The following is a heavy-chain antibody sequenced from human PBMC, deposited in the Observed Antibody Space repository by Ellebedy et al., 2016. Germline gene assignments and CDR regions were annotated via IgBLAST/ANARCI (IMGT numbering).Heavy chain of an antibody. J-gene: IGHJ5*02. D-gene: IGHD1-26*01. CDR3: ARDYDGWGATGEVDWFDP. Sequence: ASVKVSCXASGYTFTSYGISWVRQAPGQGLEWMGWISAYNGNTNYAQKLQGRVTMTTDTSTSTAYMELRSLRSDDTAVYYCARDYDGWGATGEVDWFDPWGQGTLVTVSS. CDR1: GYTFTSYG. V-gene: IGHV1-18*01. CDR2: ISAYNGNT.